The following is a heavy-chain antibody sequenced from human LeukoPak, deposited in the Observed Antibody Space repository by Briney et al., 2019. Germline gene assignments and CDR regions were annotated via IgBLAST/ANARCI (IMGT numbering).Heavy chain of an antibody. Sequence: GESLRISCKGSGYIFSGYWIGWVRQMPGEGLEWMGIIYPGDSDTRYSPSFQGQVTISADKSISTAYLQWNSLRASDTAMYYCARHQYYYDTRGYYIDYWGQGTLVTVSS. V-gene: IGHV5-51*01. J-gene: IGHJ4*02. CDR3: ARHQYYYDTRGYYIDY. D-gene: IGHD3-22*01. CDR2: IYPGDSDT. CDR1: GYIFSGYW.